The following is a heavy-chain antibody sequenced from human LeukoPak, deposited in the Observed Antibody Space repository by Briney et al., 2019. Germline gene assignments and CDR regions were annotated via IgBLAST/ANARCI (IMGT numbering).Heavy chain of an antibody. CDR2: INQDGSEK. D-gene: IGHD6-6*01. Sequence: GGSLKLSCAASGFTFNNFWINWVRQAPGKGLEWVANINQDGSEKYYVDSVKGRFTISRDNTKNSLFLQMNSLRAEDTAAYYCARSKGFSSSFRYYFDYWGQGTLVTASS. CDR3: ARSKGFSSSFRYYFDY. V-gene: IGHV3-7*01. CDR1: GFTFNNFW. J-gene: IGHJ4*02.